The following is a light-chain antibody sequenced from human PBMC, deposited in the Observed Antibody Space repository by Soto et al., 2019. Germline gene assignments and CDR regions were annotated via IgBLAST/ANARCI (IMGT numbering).Light chain of an antibody. CDR2: TGS. V-gene: IGKV1-5*03. Sequence: DVQMTQSPSTLSASVGDKVTITCRASQSISSTWLAWFQQRPGKATNVLIYTGSTLASGVSSRFCGSGSGTEYSPTISSLQPDDFATYFCQQYDAKYPWTFGQGTRVE. J-gene: IGKJ1*01. CDR1: QSISSTW. CDR3: QQYDAKYPWT.